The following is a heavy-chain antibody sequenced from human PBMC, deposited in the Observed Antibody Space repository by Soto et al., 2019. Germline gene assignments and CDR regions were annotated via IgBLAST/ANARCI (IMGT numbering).Heavy chain of an antibody. Sequence: VASVKVSCKASGYTFTGYYMHWVRQAPGQGLEWMGWINPNSGGTNYAQKFQGRVTMTRDTSISTAYMELSRLRSDDTAVYYCAREKSGDFWSGYLYYYGMDVWGQGTTVTVS. J-gene: IGHJ6*02. CDR3: AREKSGDFWSGYLYYYGMDV. CDR2: INPNSGGT. CDR1: GYTFTGYY. D-gene: IGHD3-3*01. V-gene: IGHV1-2*02.